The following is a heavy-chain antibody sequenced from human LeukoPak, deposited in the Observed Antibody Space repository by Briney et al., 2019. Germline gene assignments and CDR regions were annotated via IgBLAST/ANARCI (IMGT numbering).Heavy chain of an antibody. D-gene: IGHD3-9*01. CDR3: ASLILTGNDY. CDR1: GGSFSGYY. J-gene: IGHJ4*02. CDR2: INHSGST. Sequence: SETLSLTCAVYGGSFSGYYWSWIRQPPGKGLEWIGEINHSGSTNYNPSLKSRVTISVDTSKNQFSLKLSSVTAADTAVYYCASLILTGNDYWGQGTLVTVSS. V-gene: IGHV4-34*01.